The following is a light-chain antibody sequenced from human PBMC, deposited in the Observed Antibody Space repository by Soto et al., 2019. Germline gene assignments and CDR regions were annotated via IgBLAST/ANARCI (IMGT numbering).Light chain of an antibody. Sequence: VWTQSPATLSLSPGERATLSCRASQSISSYLAWYQQKPDQAPRLLIYDASNRATGIPARFSGSGSGTDFTLTISSLEPEDFAVYYCHQRSTWPFTFGPGTKVDIK. V-gene: IGKV3-11*01. CDR3: HQRSTWPFT. CDR1: QSISSY. J-gene: IGKJ3*01. CDR2: DAS.